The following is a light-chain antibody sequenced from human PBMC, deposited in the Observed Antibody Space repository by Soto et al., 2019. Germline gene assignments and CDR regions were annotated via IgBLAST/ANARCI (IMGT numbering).Light chain of an antibody. CDR1: QDIRNY. CDR2: GAS. Sequence: DIQMTQSPSSLSASEGDRVTISCRASQDIRNYLAWYEQKPGTVPKLLIYGASTLHSGVPSRFSGIGSGTNFPLPISSLEPDDVATSYWQWYDTVPRTFGPGPKVDIK. CDR3: QWYDTVPRT. V-gene: IGKV1-27*01. J-gene: IGKJ1*01.